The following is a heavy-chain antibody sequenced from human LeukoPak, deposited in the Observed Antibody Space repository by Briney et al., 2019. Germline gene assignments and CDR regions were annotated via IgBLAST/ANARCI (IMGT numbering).Heavy chain of an antibody. Sequence: ASVKVSCKASGYTFTGYYMHWVRQAPGQGLEWMGWINPNSGGTNYAQKFQGRVTMTRDTSISTAYMELSRLRSDDTAVYYCARDLGSFMITFGGAIDHWGQGTLVTVSS. CDR2: INPNSGGT. D-gene: IGHD3-16*01. CDR3: ARDLGSFMITFGGAIDH. V-gene: IGHV1-2*02. J-gene: IGHJ4*02. CDR1: GYTFTGYY.